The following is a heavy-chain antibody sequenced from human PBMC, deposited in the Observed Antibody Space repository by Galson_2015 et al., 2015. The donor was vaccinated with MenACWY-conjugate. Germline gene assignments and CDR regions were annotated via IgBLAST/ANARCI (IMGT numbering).Heavy chain of an antibody. CDR3: VIDLGFYCSHNDCYSPY. J-gene: IGHJ4*02. D-gene: IGHD2-15*01. Sequence: ALRLSCAASGFTFNNYWMGWVRQVPGKGPEWVANIKQDGSENYYVDSVRGRFTISRDNAKSSLFLQMNSLRVEDTAVYYCVIDLGFYCSHNDCYSPYWGQGTLVTVSS. CDR2: IKQDGSEN. CDR1: GFTFNNYW. V-gene: IGHV3-7*03.